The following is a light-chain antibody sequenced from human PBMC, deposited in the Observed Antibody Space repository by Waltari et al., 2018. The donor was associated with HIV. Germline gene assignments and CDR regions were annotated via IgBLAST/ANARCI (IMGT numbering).Light chain of an antibody. CDR1: RGNIGSNS. CDR2: RSA. Sequence: QSVLTQPSSASGTPGQRVTMSCSGPRGNIGSNSVDWYQQFPGTAPKLIIFRSAERPSGVPDRFSGSKSGTAATLSISGLRAEDEGIYYCATWDDLLSGRVFGGGTKLSVL. J-gene: IGLJ3*02. V-gene: IGLV1-47*01. CDR3: ATWDDLLSGRV.